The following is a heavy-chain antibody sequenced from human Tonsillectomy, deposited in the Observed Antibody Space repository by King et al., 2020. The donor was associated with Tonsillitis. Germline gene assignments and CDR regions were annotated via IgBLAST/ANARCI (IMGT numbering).Heavy chain of an antibody. V-gene: IGHV3-21*01. CDR1: GFTFSSYT. CDR2: ISRSSSYI. D-gene: IGHD3-16*01. Sequence: VQLVASGGGLVQPGGSLRLSCAASGFTFSSYTLNWVRQAPGKGLEWVSSISRSSSYIYYAESVRGRFTISRENAKNSLYLQMNRLRDEETAGDEGVKGGTSDDVDAGGPGTLVTVAA. CDR3: VKGGTSDDVDA. J-gene: IGHJ5*02.